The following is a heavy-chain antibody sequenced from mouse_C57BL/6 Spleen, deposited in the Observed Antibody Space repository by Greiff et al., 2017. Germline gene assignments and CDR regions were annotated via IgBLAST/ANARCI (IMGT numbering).Heavy chain of an antibody. CDR1: GYTFPSYW. CDR3: ARPYYSNYDYAMDY. V-gene: IGHV1-72*01. J-gene: IGHJ4*01. Sequence: QVQLQQPGAELVKPGASVQLSCKASGYTFPSYWMHWVKQRPGRGLAWIGRIDPTSGGTKSNAKFKSKATLTVDKPSSTAYMQLSSLTSEDSAVYYCARPYYSNYDYAMDYWGQGTSVTVAS. D-gene: IGHD2-5*01. CDR2: IDPTSGGT.